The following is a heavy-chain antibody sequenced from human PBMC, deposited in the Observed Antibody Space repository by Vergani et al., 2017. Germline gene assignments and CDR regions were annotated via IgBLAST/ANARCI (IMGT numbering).Heavy chain of an antibody. CDR1: GYTFRNYG. Sequence: QVQLVQSGAEVKKPGASVKVSCEGSGYTFRNYGISWVRQAPGEGLEWLGWISVYNGETKFAQKFQGRVTLTRDTSTDTAYMEMGSLRSDDTAVYYCARDSRYCSSTSCYVGRDWFDPWGQGTLVTVSS. CDR3: ARDSRYCSSTSCYVGRDWFDP. V-gene: IGHV1-18*04. CDR2: ISVYNGET. D-gene: IGHD2-2*01. J-gene: IGHJ5*02.